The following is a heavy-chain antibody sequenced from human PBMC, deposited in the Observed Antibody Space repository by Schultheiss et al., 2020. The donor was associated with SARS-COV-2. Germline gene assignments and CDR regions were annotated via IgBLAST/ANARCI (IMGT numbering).Heavy chain of an antibody. Sequence: GGSLRLSCAASGFTFSSYSMNWVRQAPGKGLEWVSSISSSSSYIYYADSVKGRFTISRDNAKNSLYLQMNSLRAEDTAVYYCARDLPYYDYGDSQGDYWGQGTLVTVSS. J-gene: IGHJ4*02. V-gene: IGHV3-21*01. CDR3: ARDLPYYDYGDSQGDY. D-gene: IGHD4-17*01. CDR2: ISSSSSYI. CDR1: GFTFSSYS.